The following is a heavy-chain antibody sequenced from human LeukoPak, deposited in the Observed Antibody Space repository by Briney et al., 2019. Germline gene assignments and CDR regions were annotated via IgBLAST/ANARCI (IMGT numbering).Heavy chain of an antibody. CDR1: GYTFTGYY. CDR2: INPNSGGT. Sequence: ASVKVSCKASGYTFTGYYMHWVRQAPGQGLEWMGWINPNSGGTNYAQKFQGRVTMTRDTSISTAYMELSWLRSDDTAVYYCARGGLVVRATNDYWGQGTLVTVSS. D-gene: IGHD2-15*01. CDR3: ARGGLVVRATNDY. V-gene: IGHV1-2*02. J-gene: IGHJ4*02.